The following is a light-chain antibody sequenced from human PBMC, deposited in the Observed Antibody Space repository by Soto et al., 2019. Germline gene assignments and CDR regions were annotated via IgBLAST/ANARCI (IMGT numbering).Light chain of an antibody. CDR3: QSYDSSLSGYV. CDR1: SSSIGAGYD. CDR2: DNS. Sequence: QPVLTQPPSVSGAPGQRVTISCTGSSSSIGAGYDVHWYQQLPGTAPKLLIYDNSNRPSGVPDRFSGSKSGTSASLAITGLQAEDEADYYCQSYDSSLSGYVFGTGTKLTVL. V-gene: IGLV1-40*01. J-gene: IGLJ1*01.